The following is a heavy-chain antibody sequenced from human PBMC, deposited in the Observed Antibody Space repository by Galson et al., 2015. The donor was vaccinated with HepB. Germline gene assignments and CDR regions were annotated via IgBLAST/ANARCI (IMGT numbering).Heavy chain of an antibody. CDR1: GFTFSSYY. Sequence: SVKVSCKASGFTFSSYYMYWVRQAPGQGLEWMGIINPSGHNTNYARNMQGRVTMTRNTPASTVYMELSSLTSEDTAVYYCARAYCGGGGCYSNRRYFYGMDVWGQGTTVTVSS. D-gene: IGHD2-15*01. CDR2: INPSGHNT. V-gene: IGHV1-46*04. CDR3: ARAYCGGGGCYSNRRYFYGMDV. J-gene: IGHJ6*02.